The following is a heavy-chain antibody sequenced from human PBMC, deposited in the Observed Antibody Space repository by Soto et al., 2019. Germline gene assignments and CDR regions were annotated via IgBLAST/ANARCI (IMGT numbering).Heavy chain of an antibody. J-gene: IGHJ3*02. V-gene: IGHV4-59*01. CDR1: GGSISSYY. CDR3: ARVGKRATDAFDI. CDR2: IYYSGST. Sequence: PSETLSLTCTVSGGSISSYYWSWIRQPPGKGLEWIGYIYYSGSTNYNPSLKSRVTISVDTSKNQFSLKLSSVTAADTAVYYCARVGKRATDAFDIWGQGTMVTVSS. D-gene: IGHD7-27*01.